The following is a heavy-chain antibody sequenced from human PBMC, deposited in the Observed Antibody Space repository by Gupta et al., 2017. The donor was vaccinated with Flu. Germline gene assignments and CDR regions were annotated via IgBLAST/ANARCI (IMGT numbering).Heavy chain of an antibody. CDR1: GFTFSTYS. D-gene: IGHD6-6*01. Sequence: EVQLVESGGGLVKPGGSLRLSCAASGFTFSTYSMNWVRQAPGKGLEWVSSISSSNSYIYYADSVKGRFTISRDNAKNSLYLQMNSLRAEDTAVYYCARGTVSSMAARRPRIFYFDYWGQGTLVTVSS. J-gene: IGHJ4*02. CDR3: ARGTVSSMAARRPRIFYFDY. V-gene: IGHV3-21*02. CDR2: ISSSNSYI.